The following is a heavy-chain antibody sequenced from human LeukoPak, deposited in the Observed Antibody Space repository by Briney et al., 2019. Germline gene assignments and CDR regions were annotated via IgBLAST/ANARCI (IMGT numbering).Heavy chain of an antibody. V-gene: IGHV1-2*02. CDR2: INPNSGGT. CDR1: GYTFTSYY. J-gene: IGHJ3*02. D-gene: IGHD3-9*01. Sequence: ASVKVSCKASGYTFTSYYMHWVRQAPGQGLEWMGWINPNSGGTNYAQKFQGRVTMTRDTSISTAYMELSRLRSDDTAVYYCARDDTTRYYDILTGLGSDAFDIWGQGTMVTVSS. CDR3: ARDDTTRYYDILTGLGSDAFDI.